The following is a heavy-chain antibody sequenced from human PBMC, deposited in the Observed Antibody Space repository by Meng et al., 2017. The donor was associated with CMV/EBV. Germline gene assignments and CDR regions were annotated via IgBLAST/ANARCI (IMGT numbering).Heavy chain of an antibody. Sequence: QLVQSGGGMKKPWVSGKVTWTTSGFTFSDFYIHWVRQAPGQGLEWMGWVNSNNEATNYARKFQGRVSMTRDTSISTAHMELSRLMSDDTAVYYCVRSSGWSLFDYWGQGTLVTVSS. V-gene: IGHV1-2*02. CDR1: GFTFSDFY. D-gene: IGHD6-19*01. J-gene: IGHJ4*02. CDR2: VNSNNEAT. CDR3: VRSSGWSLFDY.